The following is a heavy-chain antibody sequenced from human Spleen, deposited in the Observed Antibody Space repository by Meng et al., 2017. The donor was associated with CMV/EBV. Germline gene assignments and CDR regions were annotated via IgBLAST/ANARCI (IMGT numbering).Heavy chain of an antibody. CDR1: GGSISSSSYY. CDR2: IYYSGST. CDR3: ARGPGVVVPAAIRHFDY. V-gene: IGHV4-39*07. Sequence: SETLSLTCTVSGGSISSSSYYWGWIRQPSGKGLEWIGSIYYSGSTYYNPSLKSRVTISVDTSKNQFSLKLSSVTAADTAVYYCARGPGVVVPAAIRHFDYWGQGTLVTVSS. J-gene: IGHJ4*02. D-gene: IGHD2-2*02.